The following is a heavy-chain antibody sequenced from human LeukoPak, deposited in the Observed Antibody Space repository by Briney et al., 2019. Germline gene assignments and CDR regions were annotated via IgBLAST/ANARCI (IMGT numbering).Heavy chain of an antibody. CDR3: VISSGWKGGYYFDF. CDR1: GFTFSSYE. J-gene: IGHJ4*02. Sequence: GGSLRLSCAASGFTFSSYEMNWVRQAPGKGLEWVSYISGSSSTIYHPDSVKGRFTISRDNAKNSLYLQMNSLRAEDTGVYYCVISSGWKGGYYFDFWGQGTLVTVSA. D-gene: IGHD6-19*01. CDR2: ISGSSSTI. V-gene: IGHV3-48*03.